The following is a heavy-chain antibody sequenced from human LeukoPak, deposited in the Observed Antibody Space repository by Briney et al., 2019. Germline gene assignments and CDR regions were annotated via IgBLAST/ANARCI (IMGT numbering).Heavy chain of an antibody. V-gene: IGHV4-34*01. J-gene: IGHJ4*02. Sequence: SETLSLTCAVYGGSFSGYYWSWIRQPPGKGLEWIGEIDHSGSTNYNPSLKSRVTISVDTSKNQFSLKLSSVTAADTAVYYCASVIWLGALRFDYWGQGTLVTVSS. D-gene: IGHD3-10*01. CDR3: ASVIWLGALRFDY. CDR1: GGSFSGYY. CDR2: IDHSGST.